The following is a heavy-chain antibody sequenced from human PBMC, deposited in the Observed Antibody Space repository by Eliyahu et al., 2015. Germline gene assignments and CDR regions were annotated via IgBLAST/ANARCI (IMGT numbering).Heavy chain of an antibody. J-gene: IGHJ2*01. V-gene: IGHV1-69*02. CDR2: IIPILGIA. CDR3: ASQATRKTVTPYWYFDL. Sequence: QVQLVQSGAEVKKPGSSVKVXCXASGGTCSSXXXSWVRQAPGQGLEWMGRIIPILGIANYAQKFQGRVTITADKSTSTAYMELSSLRSEDTAVYYCASQATRKTVTPYWYFDLWGRGTLVTVSS. D-gene: IGHD4-17*01. CDR1: GGTCSSXX.